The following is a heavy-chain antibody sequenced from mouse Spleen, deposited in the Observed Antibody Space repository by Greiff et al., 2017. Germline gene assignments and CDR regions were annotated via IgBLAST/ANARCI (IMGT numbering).Heavy chain of an antibody. J-gene: IGHJ3*01. CDR2: IHYSGST. CDR1: GYSITSGYS. V-gene: IGHV3-1*02. CDR3: ARSDQFAY. Sequence: VQLQQSGPDLVKPSQSLSLTCTVTGYSITSGYSWHWIRQPPGNKLEWMGYIHYSGSTNYNPSLESRISITRDTSKNQFFLQLNSVTTEDTATXYCARSDQFAYWGQGTLVTVSA.